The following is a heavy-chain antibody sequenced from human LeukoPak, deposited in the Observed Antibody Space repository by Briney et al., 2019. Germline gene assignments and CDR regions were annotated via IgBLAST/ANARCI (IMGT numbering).Heavy chain of an antibody. J-gene: IGHJ4*02. Sequence: SETLSLTCTVSGGSISSYYWRWIRQPAGKELEWIGRIYTCGSTNYAPSLKSRVTMSVDTSKNQLSLKLSCVTAADTAVYYCARDEHYHGSGSSPLDYWGQGTLVTVSS. V-gene: IGHV4-4*07. CDR3: ARDEHYHGSGSSPLDY. D-gene: IGHD3-10*01. CDR1: GGSISSYY. CDR2: IYTCGST.